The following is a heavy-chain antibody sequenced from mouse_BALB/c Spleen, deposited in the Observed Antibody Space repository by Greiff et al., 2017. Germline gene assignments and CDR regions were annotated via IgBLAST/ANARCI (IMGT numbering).Heavy chain of an antibody. V-gene: IGHV14-1*02. CDR3: AEGYDGGFAY. D-gene: IGHD2-2*01. CDR2: IDPENGNT. J-gene: IGHJ3*01. Sequence: VQLKQSGAELVRPGALVKLSCKASGFHIKDYYMHWVQQRPEQGLEWIGWIDPENGNTIYDPKFQGKASITADTSSNTAYLQLSSLTSEDTAVYYCAEGYDGGFAYWGQGTLVTVSA. CDR1: GFHIKDYY.